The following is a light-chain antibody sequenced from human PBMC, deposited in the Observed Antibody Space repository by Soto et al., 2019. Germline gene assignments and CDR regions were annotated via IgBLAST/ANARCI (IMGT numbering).Light chain of an antibody. V-gene: IGKV3-20*01. Sequence: EIVLTQSPGTLSLSPGERATLSCRAGQSVSSNFLAWYQQKPGQAPRLLIYGASSRATGIPDRFSGSGSGTDFTITISRLEPEDFAVYYCPEYGTSTQAFGPGTKVDIK. CDR3: PEYGTSTQA. J-gene: IGKJ3*01. CDR1: QSVSSNF. CDR2: GAS.